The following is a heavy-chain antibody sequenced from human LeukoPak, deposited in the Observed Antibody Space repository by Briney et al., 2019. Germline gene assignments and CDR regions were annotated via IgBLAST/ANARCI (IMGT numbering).Heavy chain of an antibody. CDR3: ARTMEGYCSGGSCYQYSYYMDV. CDR1: GGSISSYY. D-gene: IGHD2-15*01. Sequence: SETLSLTCSVSGGSISSYYWSWIRQPPGKGLEWIGYIYYSGSTNYNPSLKSRVTISVDTSKNQFSLKLTSVTAADTAVYYCARTMEGYCSGGSCYQYSYYMDVWGKGTTVTVSS. J-gene: IGHJ6*03. V-gene: IGHV4-59*01. CDR2: IYYSGST.